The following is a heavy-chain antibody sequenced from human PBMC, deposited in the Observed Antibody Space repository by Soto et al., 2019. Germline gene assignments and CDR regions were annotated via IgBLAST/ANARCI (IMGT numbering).Heavy chain of an antibody. D-gene: IGHD4-17*01. Sequence: ASVKVSCKAFGYTFNAFYMHWVRQAPGQGLEWMGVINPSGDGTSYAQKFQGRVTMTRDTSTGTVYMELSSLRSEDTAVYYCARVALGYDYADVWGQGTKVTVSS. CDR3: ARVALGYDYADV. J-gene: IGHJ6*02. CDR2: INPSGDGT. V-gene: IGHV1-46*02. CDR1: GYTFNAFY.